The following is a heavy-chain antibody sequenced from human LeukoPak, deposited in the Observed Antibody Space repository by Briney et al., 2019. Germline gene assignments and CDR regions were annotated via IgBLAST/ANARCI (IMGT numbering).Heavy chain of an antibody. CDR2: IIAGNGNT. V-gene: IGHV1-3*01. CDR3: ARDCSGGPPGWFDP. CDR1: GYTFTSYA. D-gene: IGHD2-15*01. J-gene: IGHJ5*02. Sequence: ASVTVSCTASGYTFTSYAIHWVRQAPGQSLEWMGWIIAGNGNTKYSQRFQGRVTITRDTSASTAYMELSSLRSDDTAVYYCARDCSGGPPGWFDPWGQGTLVTVST.